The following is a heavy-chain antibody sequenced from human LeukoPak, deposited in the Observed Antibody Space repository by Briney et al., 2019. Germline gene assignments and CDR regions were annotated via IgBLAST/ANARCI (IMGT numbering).Heavy chain of an antibody. CDR2: INSDGGST. CDR1: GFTFSSYW. Sequence: GGSLRLSCAASGFTFSSYWMHWVRQAPGKGLVWVSRINSDGGSTHYADPVKGRFTISRDNAKNTLYPQMNSLRAEDTAVYYCASNYVWGSYRYTMPDAFDIWGQGTMVTVSS. V-gene: IGHV3-74*01. CDR3: ASNYVWGSYRYTMPDAFDI. D-gene: IGHD3-16*02. J-gene: IGHJ3*02.